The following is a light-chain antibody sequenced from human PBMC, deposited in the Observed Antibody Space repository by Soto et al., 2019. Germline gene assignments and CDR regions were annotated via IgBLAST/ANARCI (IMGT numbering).Light chain of an antibody. CDR1: QSVSRN. CDR3: QQYGSSSYT. J-gene: IGKJ2*01. CDR2: GAS. Sequence: EIVLTQSPATMSLSPGERATLSCRTSQSVSRNLAWYQQKPGQAPRLLIYGASTRATGIPDRFSGSGSGTDFTLTISRLEPEDFAVYYCQQYGSSSYTFGQGTRLEIK. V-gene: IGKV3-20*01.